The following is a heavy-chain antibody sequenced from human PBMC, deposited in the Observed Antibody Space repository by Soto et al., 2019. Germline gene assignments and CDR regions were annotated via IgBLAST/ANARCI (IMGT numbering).Heavy chain of an antibody. CDR3: ARARFTNYYYYMDV. Sequence: SETLSLTCSVSGGSISSYYWSWVRQPPGKGLEWIGYIYYSGSTNYNPSLKSRVTISVDTSKNQFSLKLSSVTAADTAVYYCARARFTNYYYYMDVWGKGTTVTVSS. J-gene: IGHJ6*03. CDR2: IYYSGST. V-gene: IGHV4-59*01. CDR1: GGSISSYY. D-gene: IGHD3-3*01.